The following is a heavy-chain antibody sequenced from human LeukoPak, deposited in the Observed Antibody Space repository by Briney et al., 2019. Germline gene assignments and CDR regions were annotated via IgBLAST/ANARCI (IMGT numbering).Heavy chain of an antibody. CDR1: GFPFRSYA. J-gene: IGHJ4*02. V-gene: IGHV3-30-3*01. CDR3: ARERGAGLLWFGEFTH. CDR2: ISFDGTNK. Sequence: GGSLRLSCEASGFPFRSYAMRWVRQAPSKGLEWVAVISFDGTNKKYADSVKGRFTISRDSSKNSVYLQMNSLKFEDTAVYFCARERGAGLLWFGEFTHWGQGILVSVSS. D-gene: IGHD3-10*01.